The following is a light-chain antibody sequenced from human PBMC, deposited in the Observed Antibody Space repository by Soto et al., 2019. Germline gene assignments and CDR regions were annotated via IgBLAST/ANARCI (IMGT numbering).Light chain of an antibody. Sequence: DIVLTQSPGTLSLSPGERATLSCRASQSVSSDYLAWYQQKPGQAPRLLIYGASSRAAGTPDRFSGSGSGTDFTLTIRRLQPADFAVYYCQQYGRSTWTFGQGTKVDIK. CDR3: QQYGRSTWT. J-gene: IGKJ1*01. CDR1: QSVSSDY. CDR2: GAS. V-gene: IGKV3-20*01.